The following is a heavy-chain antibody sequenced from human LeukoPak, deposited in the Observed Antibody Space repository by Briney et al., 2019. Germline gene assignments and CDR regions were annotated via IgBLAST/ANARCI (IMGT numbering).Heavy chain of an antibody. CDR2: IYYSGST. Sequence: SETLSLTCTVSGGSISSSSYYWGWIRQPPGKGLEWIGSIYYSGSTYYNPSLKSRVTISIDTSKNQFSLKLSSVTAADTAVYYCARHLAVAGPDYWGQGTLVTVSS. CDR3: ARHLAVAGPDY. D-gene: IGHD6-19*01. V-gene: IGHV4-39*01. J-gene: IGHJ4*02. CDR1: GGSISSSSYY.